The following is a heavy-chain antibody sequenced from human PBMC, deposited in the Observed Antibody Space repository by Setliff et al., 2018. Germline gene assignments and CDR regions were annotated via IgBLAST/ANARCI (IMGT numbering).Heavy chain of an antibody. CDR3: ARGITGNYNFWSGYYNYYYYYMDV. CDR1: GGSFSGYY. Sequence: SETLFLTCAVYGGSFSGYYWSWIRQPPGKGLEWIGEINHSGSTNYNPSLKSRVTISVDTSKNQFSLKLSSVTAADTAVYYCARGITGNYNFWSGYYNYYYYYMDVWGKGTTVTVSS. J-gene: IGHJ6*03. CDR2: INHSGST. D-gene: IGHD3-3*01. V-gene: IGHV4-34*01.